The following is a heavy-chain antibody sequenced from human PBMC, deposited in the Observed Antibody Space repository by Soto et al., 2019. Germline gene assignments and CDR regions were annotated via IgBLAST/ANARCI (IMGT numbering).Heavy chain of an antibody. CDR1: GFTFSNYA. D-gene: IGHD6-13*01. J-gene: IGHJ4*02. V-gene: IGHV3-23*01. CDR3: AKDQGSSWYEIDY. CDR2: ISGSGGST. Sequence: EVQLFESGGGLVQPGGSLRLSCAASGFTFSNYAVTWVRQAPGKGLEWVSTISGSGGSTYYADSVKGRFTISRDNYKNTLSLQMNSLRAEATAVYYCAKDQGSSWYEIDYWGEGTLVTVSS.